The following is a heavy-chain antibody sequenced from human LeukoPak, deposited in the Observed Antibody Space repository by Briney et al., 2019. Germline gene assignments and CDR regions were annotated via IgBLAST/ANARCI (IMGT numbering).Heavy chain of an antibody. V-gene: IGHV3-23*01. Sequence: GGSLRLSCAASGFIFNNYGLVWVRQAPGKGLEWVSAISNDGGGTTYADFVKGRFTISRDNSKNTLFLQMNSLRAEDTALYYCAKGSSGYFLDLWGQGTLVIVSS. CDR3: AKGSSGYFLDL. J-gene: IGHJ5*02. CDR2: ISNDGGGT. CDR1: GFIFNNYG. D-gene: IGHD3-22*01.